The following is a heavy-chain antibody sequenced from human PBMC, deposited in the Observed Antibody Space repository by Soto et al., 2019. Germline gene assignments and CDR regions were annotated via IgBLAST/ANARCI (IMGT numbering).Heavy chain of an antibody. CDR3: ARVNAAAGTDYYYGMDV. V-gene: IGHV1-69*01. D-gene: IGHD6-13*01. CDR2: IIPIFGTA. CDR1: GGTFSSYA. J-gene: IGHJ6*02. Sequence: QVQLVQSGAEVKKPGSSVKVSCKASGGTFSSYAISWVRQAPGQGLEWMGGIIPIFGTANYAQKFQGRVTITADESTSTAYMELSSLRSEDTAVYYCARVNAAAGTDYYYGMDVLGQGTTVTVSS.